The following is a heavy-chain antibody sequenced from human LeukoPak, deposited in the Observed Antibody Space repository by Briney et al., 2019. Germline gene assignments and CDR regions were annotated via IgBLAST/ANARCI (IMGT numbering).Heavy chain of an antibody. V-gene: IGHV1-46*01. CDR2: INPSGGST. Sequence: GASVKVSCKASGYTFTSYYMHWVRQAPGQGLEWMGIINPSGGSTSYAQKFQGRVTMTRDMSTSTVYMELSSLRSEDTAVYYCASIYSGSYLPRGHAFDYWGQGTLVTVSS. CDR3: ASIYSGSYLPRGHAFDY. D-gene: IGHD1-26*01. CDR1: GYTFTSYY. J-gene: IGHJ4*02.